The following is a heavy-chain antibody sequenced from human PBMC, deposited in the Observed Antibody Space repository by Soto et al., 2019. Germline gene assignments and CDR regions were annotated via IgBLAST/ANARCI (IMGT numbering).Heavy chain of an antibody. CDR1: GGTFSSYA. D-gene: IGHD2-21*01. CDR3: ARLMDEGRYSYKWFDT. J-gene: IGHJ5*02. Sequence: SVKVSCNASGGTFSSYASRWVRQAPGQGLEWMGGIIPIFGTANYAQKFQGRVTITADESTSTAYMELSSLRSEDTAVYYCARLMDEGRYSYKWFDTWGQGTLVTVSS. CDR2: IIPIFGTA. V-gene: IGHV1-69*13.